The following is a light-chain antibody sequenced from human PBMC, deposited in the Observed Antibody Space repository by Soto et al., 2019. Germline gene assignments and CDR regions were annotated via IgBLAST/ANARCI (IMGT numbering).Light chain of an antibody. CDR3: QQYGSSPLFT. Sequence: EIVLTQSPGTLSLSPGERATLSCRASQNVSSSYLAWYQQKPGQAPGLLIYGASSRASGIPDRFSGSGSGTDFTLTISRLEPEDFALYFCQQYGSSPLFTFGGGTKVEIK. CDR1: QNVSSSY. V-gene: IGKV3-20*01. J-gene: IGKJ4*01. CDR2: GAS.